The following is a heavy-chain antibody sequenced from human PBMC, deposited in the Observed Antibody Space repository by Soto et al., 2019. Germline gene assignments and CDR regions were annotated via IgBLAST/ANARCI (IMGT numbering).Heavy chain of an antibody. CDR3: ARERGGSGSHPDLAEDYYYYMDV. J-gene: IGHJ6*03. Sequence: EVQLVESGGGLFQPGGSLRLSCAAAGFTVSSNYMSWVRQAPGKGLEWVSVIYSGGSTYYAYSVKGRFTISRHNSKNTLYLQMNSLRAEDTAVYYCARERGGSGSHPDLAEDYYYYMDVWGKGTTVTVSS. CDR2: IYSGGST. CDR1: GFTVSSNY. D-gene: IGHD2-21*01. V-gene: IGHV3-53*04.